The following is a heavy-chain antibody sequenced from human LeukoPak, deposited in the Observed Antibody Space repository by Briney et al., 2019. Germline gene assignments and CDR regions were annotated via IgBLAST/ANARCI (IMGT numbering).Heavy chain of an antibody. D-gene: IGHD3-22*01. J-gene: IGHJ4*02. CDR3: ASGNYDNSAYYDY. CDR1: GGTFSGYA. CDR2: IIPIFGTA. V-gene: IGHV1-69*13. Sequence: ASVKVSCKASGGTFSGYAISWLRQAPGLGLEWMGGIIPIFGTANYAQKFQGRVTITADESTSTAYMELSSLRSEDTAVYYCASGNYDNSAYYDYWGQGTQVTVSS.